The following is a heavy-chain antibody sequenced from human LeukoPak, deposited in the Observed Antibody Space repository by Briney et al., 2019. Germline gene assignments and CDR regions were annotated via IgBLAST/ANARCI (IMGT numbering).Heavy chain of an antibody. Sequence: SETLSLTCAVYGGSFSGYYWSWIRQPPGKGLEWIGEINHSGSTNYNPSLKRRVTISVDTSKNQFSLKLSSVTAADTAVYYCARGISRRVAARPGRVGGVLNWFDPWGQGTLVTVSS. CDR3: ARGISRRVAARPGRVGGVLNWFDP. V-gene: IGHV4-34*01. J-gene: IGHJ5*02. CDR1: GGSFSGYY. CDR2: INHSGST. D-gene: IGHD6-6*01.